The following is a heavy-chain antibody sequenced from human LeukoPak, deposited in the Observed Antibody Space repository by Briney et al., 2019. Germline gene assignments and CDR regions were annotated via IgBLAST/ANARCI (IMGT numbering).Heavy chain of an antibody. J-gene: IGHJ4*02. D-gene: IGHD2-15*01. Sequence: ASVKVSCKASGGTFSSYAISWVRQAPGQGLEWVGRIIPIFGKASYAQKLEGRVTITTDESTGTAYMELSSLRSEDTAVYYCARDPEVGYCSGGSCYGQGYWGQGTLVTVSS. CDR1: GGTFSSYA. CDR2: IIPIFGKA. V-gene: IGHV1-69*05. CDR3: ARDPEVGYCSGGSCYGQGY.